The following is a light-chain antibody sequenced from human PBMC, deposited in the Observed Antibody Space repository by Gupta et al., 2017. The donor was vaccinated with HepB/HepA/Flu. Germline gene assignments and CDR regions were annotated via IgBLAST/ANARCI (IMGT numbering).Light chain of an antibody. Sequence: QSVLTQPPSVSGAPGQRVTISCTGSSSNIGAGYDVHWYQQLPGTAPKLLIYGNSNLPSGVPDRFSGSKSGTSASLAITGLQAEDEADYYCQSYDSSLRRSVVFGGGTKLTVL. CDR3: QSYDSSLRRSVV. CDR2: GNS. V-gene: IGLV1-40*01. J-gene: IGLJ2*01. CDR1: SSNIGAGYD.